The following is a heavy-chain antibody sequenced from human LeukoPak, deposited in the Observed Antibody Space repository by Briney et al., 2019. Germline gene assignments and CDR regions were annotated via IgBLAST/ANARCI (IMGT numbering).Heavy chain of an antibody. Sequence: SETLSLTCTVSGGSISSNNYYWGWIRQPPGKGLEWIGSIYYSGSTYNNPSLKSRVTISVDTTKNQFSLKLTSITAPSTAVYYCASSPSGYWWNFDCWGQGTLVTVSS. CDR3: ASSPSGYWWNFDC. CDR2: IYYSGST. D-gene: IGHD3-22*01. CDR1: GGSISSNNYY. V-gene: IGHV4-39*01. J-gene: IGHJ4*02.